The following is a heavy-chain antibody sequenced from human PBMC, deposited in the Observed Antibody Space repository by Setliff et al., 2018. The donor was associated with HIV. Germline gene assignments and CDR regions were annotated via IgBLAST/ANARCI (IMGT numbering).Heavy chain of an antibody. D-gene: IGHD5-12*01. Sequence: PSETLSLTCAVYGGSFSGYYWSWIRQPPGKGLEWIGEIIHSGSTNYNPSLKSRVTISVDTSKNQFSLRLSSVTAADTAVYYCARDPDGYTPNWGQGTLVTVSS. CDR3: ARDPDGYTPN. J-gene: IGHJ4*02. CDR1: GGSFSGYY. CDR2: IIHSGST. V-gene: IGHV4-34*12.